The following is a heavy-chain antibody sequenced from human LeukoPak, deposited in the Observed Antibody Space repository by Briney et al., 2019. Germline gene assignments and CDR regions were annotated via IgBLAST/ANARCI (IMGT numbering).Heavy chain of an antibody. CDR3: AREGYSSSWYVFYYYMDV. Sequence: GGSLRLSCAASGFTFSGYGMSWVRQAPGKGLEWVSSISSSSSYIYYADSVKGRFTISRDNAKNSLYLQMNSLRAEDTAVYYCAREGYSSSWYVFYYYMDVWGKGTTVTVSS. CDR1: GFTFSGYG. V-gene: IGHV3-21*01. D-gene: IGHD6-13*01. J-gene: IGHJ6*03. CDR2: ISSSSSYI.